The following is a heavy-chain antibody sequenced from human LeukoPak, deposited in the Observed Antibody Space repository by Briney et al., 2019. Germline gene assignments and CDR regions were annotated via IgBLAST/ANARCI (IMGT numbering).Heavy chain of an antibody. Sequence: VGSLRLSCAASGFSFSNYWMSWVRQAPGKGLEWVAIIKQDGSEIYYLDSVKGRFTISRDNAKNSLYLQMNSLRAEDTAVYYCARGGVDHWGQGTLVTVSS. V-gene: IGHV3-7*04. CDR1: GFSFSNYW. J-gene: IGHJ5*02. CDR2: IKQDGSEI. CDR3: ARGGVDH.